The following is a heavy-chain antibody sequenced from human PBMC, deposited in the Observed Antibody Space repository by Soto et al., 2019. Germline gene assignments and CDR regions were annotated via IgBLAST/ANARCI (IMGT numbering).Heavy chain of an antibody. CDR2: IGGSGGST. Sequence: VQLLESGGGLVQPGGSLRLSCAASGFTFSSYAMSWVRQSPGKGLEWVSAIGGSGGSTNYADSVKGRFTISRDNSKNTLYLQMNSLRAEDTAVYYCAKGKGCSSTSGSVDYWGQGTLGTVSS. J-gene: IGHJ4*02. V-gene: IGHV3-23*01. CDR3: AKGKGCSSTSGSVDY. D-gene: IGHD2-2*01. CDR1: GFTFSSYA.